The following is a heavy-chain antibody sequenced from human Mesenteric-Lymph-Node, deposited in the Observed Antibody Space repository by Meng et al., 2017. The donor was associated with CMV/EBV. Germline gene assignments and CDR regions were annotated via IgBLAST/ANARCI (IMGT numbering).Heavy chain of an antibody. CDR1: DGSFSNYY. CDR2: INDGGNT. Sequence: SETLSLTCAVDDGSFSNYYWSWVRQSPGKGLEWIGEINDGGNTNYNPSLKSRVTISVDTSKNQFSLKLSSVTAADTAVYYCARRGQLWLNYWGQGTLVTVSS. D-gene: IGHD5-18*01. CDR3: ARRGQLWLNY. V-gene: IGHV4-34*01. J-gene: IGHJ4*02.